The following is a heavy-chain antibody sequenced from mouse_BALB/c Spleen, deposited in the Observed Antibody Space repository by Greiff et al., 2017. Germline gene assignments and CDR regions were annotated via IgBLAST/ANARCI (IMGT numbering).Heavy chain of an antibody. CDR2: INSNGGST. J-gene: IGHJ4*01. D-gene: IGHD1-1*01. V-gene: IGHV5-6-3*01. CDR3: AREDYWGYAMDY. Sequence: DVKLVESGGGLVQPGGSLKLSCAASGFTFSSYGMSWVRQTPDKRLELVATINSNGGSTYYPDSVKGRFTISRDNAKNTLYLQMSSLKSEDTAMYYCAREDYWGYAMDYWGQGTSVTVSS. CDR1: GFTFSSYG.